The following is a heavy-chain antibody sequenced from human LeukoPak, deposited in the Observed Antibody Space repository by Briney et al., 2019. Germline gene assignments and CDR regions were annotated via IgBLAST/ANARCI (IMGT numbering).Heavy chain of an antibody. Sequence: ASVKVSCKASGGTFSSYAISWVRQAPGQGLEWVGGIIPIFGTASYAQKFQGRVTITADKSTSTAYMELSSLRSEDTAVYYCARGDLPSSSWYSAFDIWGQGTMVTVSS. CDR1: GGTFSSYA. J-gene: IGHJ3*02. D-gene: IGHD6-13*01. CDR2: IIPIFGTA. V-gene: IGHV1-69*06. CDR3: ARGDLPSSSWYSAFDI.